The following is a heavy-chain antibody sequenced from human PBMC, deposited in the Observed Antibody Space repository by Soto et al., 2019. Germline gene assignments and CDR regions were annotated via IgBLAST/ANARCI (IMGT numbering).Heavy chain of an antibody. V-gene: IGHV4-34*01. CDR1: GGSFSGYY. Sequence: SETLSLTCAVYGGSFSGYYWSWIRQPPGKGLEWIGEINHSGSTNYNPSLKSRVTISVDTSKNQFSLKLSSVTAADTAVYYCAKILGRQLDYWGKGTLVTSPQ. D-gene: IGHD6-13*01. CDR2: INHSGST. J-gene: IGHJ4*02. CDR3: AKILGRQLDY.